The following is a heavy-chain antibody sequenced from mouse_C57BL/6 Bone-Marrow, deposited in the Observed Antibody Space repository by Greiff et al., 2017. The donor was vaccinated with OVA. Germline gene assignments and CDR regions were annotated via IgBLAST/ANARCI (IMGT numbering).Heavy chain of an antibody. V-gene: IGHV14-4*01. D-gene: IGHD6-1*01. Sequence: VQLQQSGAELVRPGASVKLSCTASGFNIKDDYMHWVKQRPEQGLEWIGWIDPENGDTEYASKFQGKATITADTSSNTAYLQHSSLTSEDTAVYYCTPRSSAWFAYWGQGTLVTVSA. CDR1: GFNIKDDY. CDR3: TPRSSAWFAY. J-gene: IGHJ3*01. CDR2: IDPENGDT.